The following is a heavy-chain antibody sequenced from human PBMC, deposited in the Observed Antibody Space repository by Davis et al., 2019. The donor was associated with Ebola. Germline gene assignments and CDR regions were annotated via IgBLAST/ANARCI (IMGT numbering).Heavy chain of an antibody. D-gene: IGHD2-8*01. V-gene: IGHV4-34*01. Sequence: MPSETLSLTCTVSGGSISGYYWSWIRQPPGKGLEWIGEINHSGSTNYNPSLKSRVTISVDTSKNQFSLKLSSVTAADTAVYYCARQVYWRPYFDYWGQGTLVTVSS. CDR2: INHSGST. J-gene: IGHJ4*02. CDR3: ARQVYWRPYFDY. CDR1: GGSISGYY.